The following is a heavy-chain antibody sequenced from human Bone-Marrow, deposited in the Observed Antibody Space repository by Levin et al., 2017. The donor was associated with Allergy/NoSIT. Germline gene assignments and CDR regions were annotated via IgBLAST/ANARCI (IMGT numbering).Heavy chain of an antibody. CDR2: IFPGDSDT. D-gene: IGHD3-10*02. CDR3: VRQLWGRTWRNAVTTFGLGF. Sequence: PGESLKISCEGSGYSFPNYWIGWVRQMPGKGLEWVGIIFPGDSDTRYSPSFQSQVTISADKSINTAYLQWNSLRASDTAIYYCVRQLWGRTWRNAVTTFGLGFWGQGTLVTVSS. V-gene: IGHV5-51*01. J-gene: IGHJ4*02. CDR1: GYSFPNYW.